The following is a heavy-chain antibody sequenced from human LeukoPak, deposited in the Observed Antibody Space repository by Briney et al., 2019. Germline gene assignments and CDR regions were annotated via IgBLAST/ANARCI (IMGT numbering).Heavy chain of an antibody. Sequence: PSETLSLTCAVYGGSFSGYYWSWIRQPPGKGLEWIGEINHSGSTNYNPSLKSRVTMSVDTSKNQFSLKLSSVTAADTAVYYCAREIVATIPGQVFDYWGQGTLVTVSS. J-gene: IGHJ4*02. CDR1: GGSFSGYY. V-gene: IGHV4-34*01. CDR3: AREIVATIPGQVFDY. D-gene: IGHD5-12*01. CDR2: INHSGST.